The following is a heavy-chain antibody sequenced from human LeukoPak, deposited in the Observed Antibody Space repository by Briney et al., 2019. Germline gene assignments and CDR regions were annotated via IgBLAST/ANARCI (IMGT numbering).Heavy chain of an antibody. CDR1: GGTFSSYA. V-gene: IGHV1-69*01. D-gene: IGHD3-16*01. CDR3: ARPNYDYVWGHFDY. Sequence: SVKVSCKASGGTFSSYAISWVRQAPGQGLEWMGGIVPIFGTANYAQKFQGRVTITADESTSTAYMELSSLRSEDTAVYYCARPNYDYVWGHFDYWGQGTLVTVSS. CDR2: IVPIFGTA. J-gene: IGHJ4*02.